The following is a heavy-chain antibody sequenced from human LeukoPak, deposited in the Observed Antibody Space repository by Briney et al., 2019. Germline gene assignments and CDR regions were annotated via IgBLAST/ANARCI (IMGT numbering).Heavy chain of an antibody. CDR3: ATSVLRGYSYGRAFDY. Sequence: ASVKVSCKASGYTFTSYGISWVRQAPGQGLEWMGWISAYNGNTNYAQKLQGRVTMTTDTSTSTAYMELRSLRSDDTAVYYCATSVLRGYSYGRAFDYWGQGTLVTVSS. CDR1: GYTFTSYG. J-gene: IGHJ4*02. D-gene: IGHD5-18*01. CDR2: ISAYNGNT. V-gene: IGHV1-18*01.